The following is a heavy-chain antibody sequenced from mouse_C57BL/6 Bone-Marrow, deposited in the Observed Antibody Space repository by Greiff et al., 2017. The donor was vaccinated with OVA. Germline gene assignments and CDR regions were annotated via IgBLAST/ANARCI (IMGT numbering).Heavy chain of an antibody. J-gene: IGHJ4*01. Sequence: VQLQQPGAELVMPGASVKLSCKASGYTFTSYWMHWVKQRPGQGLEWIGEIDPSDSYTNYNQKFKGKSTLTVDKSSSTAYMQLSSLTSEDSAVYYCARGDYCGSTFYAMDYWGQGTSVTVSS. D-gene: IGHD1-1*01. CDR2: IDPSDSYT. CDR1: GYTFTSYW. CDR3: ARGDYCGSTFYAMDY. V-gene: IGHV1-69*01.